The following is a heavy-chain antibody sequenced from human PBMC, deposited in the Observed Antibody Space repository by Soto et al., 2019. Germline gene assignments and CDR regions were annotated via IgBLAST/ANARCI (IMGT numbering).Heavy chain of an antibody. D-gene: IGHD3-16*01. CDR2: INPSGGDT. CDR3: ARGDYYGTDV. J-gene: IGHJ6*01. CDR1: GYTFTNYY. Sequence: QVQLVQSGAEVKKPGASVRLSCKASGYTFTNYYMHWVRQAPGQGLEWMGIINPSGGDTSYAQKFQGRVNMTRDTSTSTVYMDLSSLKSEDTAVYYCARGDYYGTDVW. V-gene: IGHV1-46*01.